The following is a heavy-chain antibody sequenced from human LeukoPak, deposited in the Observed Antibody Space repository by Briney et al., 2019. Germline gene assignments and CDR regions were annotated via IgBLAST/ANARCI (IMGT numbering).Heavy chain of an antibody. D-gene: IGHD6-13*01. CDR3: VRRISSWFYFDY. J-gene: IGHJ4*02. CDR1: GFTFSSHE. V-gene: IGHV3-48*03. Sequence: GGSLRLSCAASGFTFSSHEMNWVRQAPGKGLEWVSYISVGANTIYYADSVKARFTISRDDAKNSLDLQMNSLRAEDTAVYYCVRRISSWFYFDYWGQGTLVTVSS. CDR2: ISVGANTI.